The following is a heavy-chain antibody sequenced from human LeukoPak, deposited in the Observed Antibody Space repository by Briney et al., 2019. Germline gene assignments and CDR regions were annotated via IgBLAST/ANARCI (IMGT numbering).Heavy chain of an antibody. CDR2: IIPIFGTA. V-gene: IGHV1-69*05. D-gene: IGHD2-2*02. Sequence: SVKVSCKASGGTFSSYAISWVRQAPGQGLEWMGGIIPIFGTANYAQKFQGRVTITTDESTSTAYMGLSSLRSEDTAVYYCARVCSSTSCYTDSYWYFDLWGRGTLVTVSS. J-gene: IGHJ2*01. CDR3: ARVCSSTSCYTDSYWYFDL. CDR1: GGTFSSYA.